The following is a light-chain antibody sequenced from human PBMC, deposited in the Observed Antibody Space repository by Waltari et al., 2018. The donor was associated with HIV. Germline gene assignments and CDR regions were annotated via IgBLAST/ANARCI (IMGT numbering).Light chain of an antibody. J-gene: IGLJ2*01. CDR1: SSTSGTGYD. V-gene: IGLV1-40*01. CDR2: GNN. CDR3: QSYDISLSASVV. Sequence: QSMLTQPPSVSGAPGQRVTISCTGSSSTSGTGYDVHWYQQVPGTAPKLLISGNNNRPSGVPDRFSASKSGTSASLTISGLQAEDEADYFCQSYDISLSASVVFGGGTKLTVL.